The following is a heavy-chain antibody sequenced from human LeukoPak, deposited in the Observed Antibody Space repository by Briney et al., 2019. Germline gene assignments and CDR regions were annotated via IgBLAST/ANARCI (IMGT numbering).Heavy chain of an antibody. Sequence: SGTLSLTCAVSGGSISSSNWWSWVRQPPGKGLEWIGEIYHNGNTNYNPSLKSRVTISVDKSKNQFSLKLRSVTVADTAVYYCARFGGYDILTGYYRNAFDIWGQGTMVTVSS. V-gene: IGHV4-4*02. CDR2: IYHNGNT. CDR1: GGSISSSNW. D-gene: IGHD3-9*01. CDR3: ARFGGYDILTGYYRNAFDI. J-gene: IGHJ3*02.